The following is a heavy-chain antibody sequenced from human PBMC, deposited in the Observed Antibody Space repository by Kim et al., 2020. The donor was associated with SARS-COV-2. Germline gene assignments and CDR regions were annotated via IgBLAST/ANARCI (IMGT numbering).Heavy chain of an antibody. J-gene: IGHJ5*02. CDR1: GFTLSDYH. Sequence: GGSLRLSCAASGFTLSDYHIIWIRQAPGKGLEWVSYIGTGYPKYADSVKGRFTISRDNAENSVYLQMNSLRADDTAVYYCAAFTQGTGFDPWGQGALVTV. V-gene: IGHV3-11*03. D-gene: IGHD1-1*01. CDR3: AAFTQGTGFDP. CDR2: IGTGYPK.